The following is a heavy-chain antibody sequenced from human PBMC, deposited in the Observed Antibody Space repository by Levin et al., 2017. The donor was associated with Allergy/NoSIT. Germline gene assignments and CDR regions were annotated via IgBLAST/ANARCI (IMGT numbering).Heavy chain of an antibody. J-gene: IGHJ4*02. Sequence: GGSLRLSCAASGFTFSSYAMHWVRQAPGKGLEWVAVISYDGSNKYYADSVKGRFTISRDNSKNTLYLQMNSLRAEDTAVYYCASGISPVLRELNFDYWGQGTLVTVSS. CDR2: ISYDGSNK. CDR3: ASGISPVLRELNFDY. CDR1: GFTFSSYA. V-gene: IGHV3-30-3*01. D-gene: IGHD1-1*01.